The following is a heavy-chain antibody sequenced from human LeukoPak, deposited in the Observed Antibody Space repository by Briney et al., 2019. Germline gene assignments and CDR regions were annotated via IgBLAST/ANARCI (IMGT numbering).Heavy chain of an antibody. CDR2: IIPIFGTA. D-gene: IGHD2-2*01. CDR1: GGTFSSYA. Sequence: SVKVSCKASGGTFSSYAISWVRQAPGQGLEWMGGIIPIFGTANYAQEFRGRVTITADESTSTAYMELSSLRSEDTAVYYCARDIVVVPAAKEENWFDPWGQGTLVTVSS. CDR3: ARDIVVVPAAKEENWFDP. J-gene: IGHJ5*02. V-gene: IGHV1-69*13.